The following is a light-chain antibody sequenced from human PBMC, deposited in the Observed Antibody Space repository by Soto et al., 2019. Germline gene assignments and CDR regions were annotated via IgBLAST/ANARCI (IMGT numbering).Light chain of an antibody. V-gene: IGKV1-39*01. Sequence: DIAMTQSPSSLSASVGDSVTITCRASQSISHFLNWYQQKPGKAPRVLIYGASTLKGGVPSRFSGSESGTEFTLTISSLQPEDFATYYCQHVYSYFPSLGGGTRVEIK. J-gene: IGKJ4*01. CDR3: QHVYSYFPS. CDR1: QSISHF. CDR2: GAS.